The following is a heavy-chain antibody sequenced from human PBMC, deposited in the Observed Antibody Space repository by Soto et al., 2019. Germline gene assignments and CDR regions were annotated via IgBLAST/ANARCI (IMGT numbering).Heavy chain of an antibody. CDR2: ISADGSDK. D-gene: IGHD3-3*01. V-gene: IGHV3-30*18. J-gene: IGHJ4*02. CDR1: GFTFSNFG. Sequence: QVQLVESGGGVVQPGRSLRLSCAASGFTFSNFGMHWGRQAPGKGLEWVAAISADGSDKYFSDSVKGRFTISRDNSKNMLFLQMNSLRVEDTAVHYCTKGSEVARQELDYWGQGTLVTVSS. CDR3: TKGSEVARQELDY.